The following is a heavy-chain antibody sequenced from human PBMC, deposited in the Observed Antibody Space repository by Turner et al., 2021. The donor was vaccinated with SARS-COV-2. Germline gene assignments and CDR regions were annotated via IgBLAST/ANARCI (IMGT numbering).Heavy chain of an antibody. V-gene: IGHV3-53*01. Sequence: EVQLVESGGGLIQPGGSLRLSCAASGFTVSSNYMSWVRQAPGKGLEWVSVIYSGGSTYYADSVKGRFTISRDNSKNTLYLQMNSLRAEDTAVYYCARGYSSGWYQSGAFDIWGQGTMVTFSS. CDR1: GFTVSSNY. CDR2: IYSGGST. J-gene: IGHJ3*02. D-gene: IGHD6-19*01. CDR3: ARGYSSGWYQSGAFDI.